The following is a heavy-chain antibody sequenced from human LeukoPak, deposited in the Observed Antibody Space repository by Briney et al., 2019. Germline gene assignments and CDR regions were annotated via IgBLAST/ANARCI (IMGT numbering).Heavy chain of an antibody. CDR3: ARNRNCGHHYYSYYLDV. V-gene: IGHV4-34*01. Sequence: SETLSLTCAVYGGSFSGYYWSWIRQPPGKGLEWIGEINHSGSTNYNPSLKSRVTISVDTSKNQFSLKLSSVTAADTAVYYCARNRNCGHHYYSYYLDVWGKGTTVTVSS. J-gene: IGHJ6*03. CDR1: GGSFSGYY. CDR2: INHSGST. D-gene: IGHD2-21*01.